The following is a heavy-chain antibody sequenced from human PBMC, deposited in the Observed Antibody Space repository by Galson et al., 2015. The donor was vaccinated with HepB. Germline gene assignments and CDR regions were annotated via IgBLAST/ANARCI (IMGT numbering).Heavy chain of an antibody. D-gene: IGHD6-19*01. J-gene: IGHJ6*02. Sequence: SLRLSCAASGFTFSSYSMNWVRQAPGKGLEWVSYISSSSSTIYYADSVKGRFTISRDNAKNSLYLQMNSLRAEDTAVYYCARRRSTVAGLYYYYGMDVWGQGTTVTVSS. CDR2: ISSSSSTI. V-gene: IGHV3-48*04. CDR3: ARRRSTVAGLYYYYGMDV. CDR1: GFTFSSYS.